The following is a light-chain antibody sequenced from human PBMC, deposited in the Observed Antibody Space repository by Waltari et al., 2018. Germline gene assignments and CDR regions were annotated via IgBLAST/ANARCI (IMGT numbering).Light chain of an antibody. CDR1: SVLYSSNNKNY. Sequence: SVLYSSNNKNYLAWYQQKPGQPPKLLIYWASTRESGVPDRFSGSVSGTDFTHTISSLQAEDVAVYYCQHYYSPPGTFGQGTKVEIK. J-gene: IGKJ1*01. CDR2: WAS. V-gene: IGKV4-1*01. CDR3: QHYYSPPGT.